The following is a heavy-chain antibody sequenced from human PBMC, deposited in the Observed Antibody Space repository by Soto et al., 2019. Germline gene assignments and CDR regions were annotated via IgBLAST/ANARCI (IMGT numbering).Heavy chain of an antibody. Sequence: SETLSLTCAVSDGSFSGYYWSWIRQPPGKGLEWIGEINHVGNTNYNPSLKSRVTISVDPSKKQFSLNLSSVTAADTAVYYCASGIRGVGAAGAVAWFDPWGQGTLVTVS. CDR2: INHVGNT. D-gene: IGHD6-13*01. J-gene: IGHJ5*02. V-gene: IGHV4-34*01. CDR1: DGSFSGYY. CDR3: ASGIRGVGAAGAVAWFDP.